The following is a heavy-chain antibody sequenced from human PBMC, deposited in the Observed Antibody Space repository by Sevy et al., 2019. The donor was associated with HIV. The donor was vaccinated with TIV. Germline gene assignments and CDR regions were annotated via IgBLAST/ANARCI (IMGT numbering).Heavy chain of an antibody. J-gene: IGHJ6*02. V-gene: IGHV1-46*01. CDR2: IDPSGST. D-gene: IGHD1-26*01. CDR3: ARDRDLSGSYLEYYYYAMDV. Sequence: ASVKVSCKASGYTYITYYVHWVRQAPGQGLEWMGLIDPSGSTRYAQKFQGRVSMTGDTSTTTVYMELSSLTSEDTAVYYCARDRDLSGSYLEYYYYAMDVWGQRTTVTVSS. CDR1: GYTYITYY.